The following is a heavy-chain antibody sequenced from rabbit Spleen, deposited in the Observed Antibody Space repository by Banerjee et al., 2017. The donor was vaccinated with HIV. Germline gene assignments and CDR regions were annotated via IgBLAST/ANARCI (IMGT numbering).Heavy chain of an antibody. J-gene: IGHJ6*01. Sequence: QSLEESGGDPVKPGASLTLTCTASGFTIGSSDYMCWVRQAPGKGLEWISCIAGSSSGFTYSATWARGRFTCSKTSSTTVTLQMTSLTVADTATYFCAREVEIYGGYDGSGYPNYGMDLWGQGTLVTVS. CDR3: AREVEIYGGYDGSGYPNYGMDL. D-gene: IGHD6-1*01. CDR1: GFTIGSSDY. CDR2: IAGSSSGFT. V-gene: IGHV1S40*01.